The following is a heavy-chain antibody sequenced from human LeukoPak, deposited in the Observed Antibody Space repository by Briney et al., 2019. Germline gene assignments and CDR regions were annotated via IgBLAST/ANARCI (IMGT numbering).Heavy chain of an antibody. D-gene: IGHD6-13*01. Sequence: SQTLSLTCAISGDRVSNKSAAWNWLRQSPSRGLEWLGRTYYRSRWYNDYAESVQSRITINPDTSKNQFSLELNSVTPEDTAVYYCTRVFWEQLLRWFDPWGQGTLVTVSS. J-gene: IGHJ5*02. CDR2: TYYRSRWYN. V-gene: IGHV6-1*01. CDR3: TRVFWEQLLRWFDP. CDR1: GDRVSNKSAA.